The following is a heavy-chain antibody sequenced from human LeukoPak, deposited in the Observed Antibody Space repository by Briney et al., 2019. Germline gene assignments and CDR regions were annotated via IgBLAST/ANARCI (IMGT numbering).Heavy chain of an antibody. CDR3: ARGWVGTLSSYYYGMDV. CDR2: INPNSGGT. V-gene: IGHV1-2*02. D-gene: IGHD6-6*01. CDR1: GYTLTDYY. Sequence: ASVTVSCKASGYTLTDYYMHWVRQAPGQGLEWMGWINPNSGGTNYAQKFQGRVTMTRDTSISTAYMELSRLRSDDTAVYYCARGWVGTLSSYYYGMDVWGQGTTVTVSS. J-gene: IGHJ6*02.